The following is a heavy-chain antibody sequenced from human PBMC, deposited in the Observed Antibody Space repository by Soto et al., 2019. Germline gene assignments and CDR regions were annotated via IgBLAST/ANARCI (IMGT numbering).Heavy chain of an antibody. J-gene: IGHJ6*02. D-gene: IGHD3-3*01. Sequence: GVTLRRSCPASAFSFSYYYMSWIRQSPGKGQEWVSYISSTASNLYYADSVKGRFTISRDNAKNSLYLQMNSLRADDTAVYYCARVPTIFGVGYYGRDVWGQGTTVTVSS. CDR3: ARVPTIFGVGYYGRDV. V-gene: IGHV3-11*01. CDR2: ISSTASNL. CDR1: AFSFSYYY.